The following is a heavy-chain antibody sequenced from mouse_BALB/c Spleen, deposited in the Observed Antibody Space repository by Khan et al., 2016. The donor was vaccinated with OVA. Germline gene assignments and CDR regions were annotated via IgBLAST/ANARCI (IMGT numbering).Heavy chain of an antibody. Sequence: QVQLKESGPGLVAPSQSLSITCTVSGFSLSRHNIHWVRQPPGKGLEWLGMIWGGGGTDYNSTLKIRLSISKDNSKSQVFLKMNSLQTDDTAMYFCARAYYRYDGYYAMDYWGQGTSVTVSS. CDR3: ARAYYRYDGYYAMDY. V-gene: IGHV2-6-4*01. CDR2: IWGGGGT. J-gene: IGHJ4*01. D-gene: IGHD2-14*01. CDR1: GFSLSRHN.